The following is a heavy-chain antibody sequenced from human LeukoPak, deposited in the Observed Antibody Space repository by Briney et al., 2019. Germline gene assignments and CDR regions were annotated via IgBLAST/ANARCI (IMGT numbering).Heavy chain of an antibody. D-gene: IGHD4-11*01. CDR1: GLSFSTSW. J-gene: IGHJ4*02. V-gene: IGHV3-7*01. CDR3: VRDLHYSRLDY. Sequence: GGSLRLYCAVSGLSFSTSWMDWVRQAPGKGLEWVASINPDESEKYSAGSVKGRFTISRDNAKNSLFLQMENLRVEDTAFYYCVRDLHYSRLDYWGQGMLVAVSS. CDR2: INPDESEK.